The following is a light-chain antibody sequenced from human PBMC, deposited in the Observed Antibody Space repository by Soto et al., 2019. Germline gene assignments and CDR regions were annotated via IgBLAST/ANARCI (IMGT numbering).Light chain of an antibody. Sequence: DIQMTQSPSSLSASVGDSVTISCRASQSISRYLNWYQQKPGKAPKLLIFSASGLQSGVPSRFSGGGYGTEFTLTISSLQLEDFATYYCQQYYSYPWTFGQGTKVEIK. CDR3: QQYYSYPWT. CDR2: SAS. CDR1: QSISRY. V-gene: IGKV1-39*01. J-gene: IGKJ1*01.